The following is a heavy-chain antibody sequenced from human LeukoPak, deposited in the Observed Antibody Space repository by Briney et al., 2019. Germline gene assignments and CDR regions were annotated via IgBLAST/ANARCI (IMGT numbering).Heavy chain of an antibody. V-gene: IGHV3-74*01. Sequence: GGTLRLSCAASGYTFSSYGMTWVRQAPGKGLEWVSRINSEERRTNYADSVKGRFTISRDNPKNTLYLQMNSLRAEDTAVYYCARARAPVTRISSFDIWGQGTMVTVSS. J-gene: IGHJ3*02. CDR2: INSEERRT. CDR3: ARARAPVTRISSFDI. D-gene: IGHD4-17*01. CDR1: GYTFSSYG.